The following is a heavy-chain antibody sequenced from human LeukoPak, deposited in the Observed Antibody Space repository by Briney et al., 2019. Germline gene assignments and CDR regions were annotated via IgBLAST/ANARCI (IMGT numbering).Heavy chain of an antibody. CDR2: INPKNGGS. D-gene: IGHD3-10*01. V-gene: IGHV1-2*02. J-gene: IGHJ5*02. CDR1: GYTFTGYY. CDR3: VRGPYGSSISNWFDP. Sequence: ASVKVSCKASGYTFTGYYMHWVRQAPGQGLERVGWINPKNGGSNYAQKFQGRVTMTRDRSISTAYMELSRLTSDDTAVYYCVRGPYGSSISNWFDPWGQGLLVTVSS.